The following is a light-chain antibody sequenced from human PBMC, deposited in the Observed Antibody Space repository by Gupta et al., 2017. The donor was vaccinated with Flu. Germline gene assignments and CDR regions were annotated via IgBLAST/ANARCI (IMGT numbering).Light chain of an antibody. CDR3: QQRSNWPLT. CDR1: QSVSSY. V-gene: IGKV3-11*01. CDR2: DAS. J-gene: IGKJ4*01. Sequence: LTQSPATLSLSPGERATLSCRASQSVSSYLAWYQQKPGQAPRLLIYDASNRATGIPARFSGSGSGTDFTLTISSLEPEDFAVYYCQQRSNWPLTFGGGTKVEIK.